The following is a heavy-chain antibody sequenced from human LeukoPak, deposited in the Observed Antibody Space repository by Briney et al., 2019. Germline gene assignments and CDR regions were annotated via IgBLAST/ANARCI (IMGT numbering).Heavy chain of an antibody. CDR3: ARDKPWGSSSGFYYYYGMDV. CDR2: ISGSGGST. V-gene: IGHV3-23*01. Sequence: PGGSLRLSCAASGFTFSSYAMSWVRQAPGKGLEWVSAISGSGGSTYYADSVKGRFTISRDNAKNSLYLQMNSLRAEDTAVYYCARDKPWGSSSGFYYYYGMDVWGQGTTVTVSS. D-gene: IGHD6-6*01. CDR1: GFTFSSYA. J-gene: IGHJ6*02.